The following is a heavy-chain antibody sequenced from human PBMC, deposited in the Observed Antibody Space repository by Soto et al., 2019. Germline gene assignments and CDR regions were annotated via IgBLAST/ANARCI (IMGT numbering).Heavy chain of an antibody. V-gene: IGHV4-39*01. D-gene: IGHD5-18*01. Sequence: QLQPQESGPGLVKPSETLSLTCTVSGVSISSGHDYWGWIRQPPGKGLEWIGSIYYSGSTYYNPSLKSRVTISADTSKNQFSLRLSSVTAADTAVYYCARVSGTYSSFLDYWGQGTLVTVSS. CDR2: IYYSGST. J-gene: IGHJ4*02. CDR1: GVSISSGHDY. CDR3: ARVSGTYSSFLDY.